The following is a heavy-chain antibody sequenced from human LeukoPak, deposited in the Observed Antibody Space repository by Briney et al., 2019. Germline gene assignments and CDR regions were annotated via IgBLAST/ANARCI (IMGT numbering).Heavy chain of an antibody. Sequence: ASVKVSCKASGYTFTGYYMHWVRQAPGQGLEWMGWINPNSGGTNYAQKFQGRVTMTRDTSISTASMELSSLKPDDTAVYYCAKDYQDYYGSGSYYNAFDYWGQGTLVTVSS. J-gene: IGHJ4*02. CDR2: INPNSGGT. D-gene: IGHD3-10*01. CDR1: GYTFTGYY. CDR3: AKDYQDYYGSGSYYNAFDY. V-gene: IGHV1-2*02.